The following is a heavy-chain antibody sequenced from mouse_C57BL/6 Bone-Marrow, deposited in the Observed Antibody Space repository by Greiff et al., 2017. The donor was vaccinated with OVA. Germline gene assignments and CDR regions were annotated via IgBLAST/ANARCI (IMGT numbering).Heavy chain of an antibody. CDR1: GFTFSSYA. CDR2: ISDGGSYT. V-gene: IGHV5-4*01. J-gene: IGHJ2*01. CDR3: ARGRGVFFDY. Sequence: EVQGVESGGGLVKPGGSLKLSCAASGFTFSSYAMSWVRQTPEKRLEWVATISDGGSYTYYPDNVKGRFTISRDNAKNNLYLQMSHLKSEDTAMYYCARGRGVFFDYWGQGTTLTVSS.